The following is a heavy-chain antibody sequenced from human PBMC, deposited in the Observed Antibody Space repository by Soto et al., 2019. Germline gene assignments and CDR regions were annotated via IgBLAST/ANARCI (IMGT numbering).Heavy chain of an antibody. CDR1: GYTFTSYD. J-gene: IGHJ6*02. Sequence: ASVKVSFKASGYTFTSYDINWVRQATGQGLEWMGWMNPNSGNTGYAQKFQGRVTMTRNTSISTAYMELSSLRSEDTAVYYCARMGVGFGELFTYYYGMDVWGQGTTVTVSS. CDR2: MNPNSGNT. CDR3: ARMGVGFGELFTYYYGMDV. D-gene: IGHD3-10*01. V-gene: IGHV1-8*01.